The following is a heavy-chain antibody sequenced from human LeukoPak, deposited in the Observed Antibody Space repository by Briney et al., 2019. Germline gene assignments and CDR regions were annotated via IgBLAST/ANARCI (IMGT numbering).Heavy chain of an antibody. CDR2: ISSNGGST. D-gene: IGHD6-19*01. V-gene: IGHV3-64D*06. CDR1: GFTFSSYA. CDR3: VKDRGGGSSGWYYFDY. Sequence: PGGSLRLSCSASGFTFSSYAMHWVRQAPGKGLEYVSAISSNGGSTDYADPVKGRFTISRDNSKNTLYLQMSSLRAEDTAVYYCVKDRGGGSSGWYYFDYWGQGTLVTVSS. J-gene: IGHJ4*02.